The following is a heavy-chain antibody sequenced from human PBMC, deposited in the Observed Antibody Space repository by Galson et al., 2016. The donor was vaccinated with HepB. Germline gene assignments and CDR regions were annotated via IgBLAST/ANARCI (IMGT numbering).Heavy chain of an antibody. CDR1: GYNFTNYC. Sequence: QSGAEVKKPGESLKISCKASGYNFTNYCIGWVRQMPGKGLEWMGFIYPVDSDTRYSPSFQGQVTISADKSINTAYLQCSRLKASDTAMYYCARSRGTTVNWDWFDPWGQGTLVTVSS. CDR3: ARSRGTTVNWDWFDP. D-gene: IGHD4-17*01. V-gene: IGHV5-51*01. J-gene: IGHJ5*02. CDR2: IYPVDSDT.